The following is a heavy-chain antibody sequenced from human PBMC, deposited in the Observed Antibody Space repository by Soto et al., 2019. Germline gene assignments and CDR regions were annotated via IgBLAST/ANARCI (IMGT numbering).Heavy chain of an antibody. Sequence: PXESLKISCKACGYIFTLYWIGWVRQMPGKGLEWMGIIYPGDSDTRYSPSFQGQVTISADKSISTASLQWSSLKASDTAVYYCARQSPTPGYYYFSYGMDVWGQGTTVTVSS. CDR3: ARQSPTPGYYYFSYGMDV. CDR1: GYIFTLYW. D-gene: IGHD4-17*01. V-gene: IGHV5-51*01. J-gene: IGHJ6*02. CDR2: IYPGDSDT.